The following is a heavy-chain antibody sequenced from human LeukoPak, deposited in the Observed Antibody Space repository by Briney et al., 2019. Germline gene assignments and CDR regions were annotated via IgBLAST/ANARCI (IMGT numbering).Heavy chain of an antibody. D-gene: IGHD3-16*02. Sequence: ASVKVSCKASGYTFTSCGISWVRQAPGQGLEWMGSISPYNGNTNYAERLQGRVIMTADTSTRTAYMELRSLRSDDTAVFYCARDQYDFVWGSYRPYFDSWGQGTLVTVSS. CDR2: ISPYNGNT. J-gene: IGHJ4*02. V-gene: IGHV1-18*04. CDR1: GYTFTSCG. CDR3: ARDQYDFVWGSYRPYFDS.